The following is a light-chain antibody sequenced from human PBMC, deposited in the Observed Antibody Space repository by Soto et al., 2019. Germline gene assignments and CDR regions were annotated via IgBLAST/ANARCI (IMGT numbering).Light chain of an antibody. Sequence: QSVLTQPASVSGSPGQSITISCTGTSSDVGGYNYVSWYQQHPGKAPKLMIYDVSNRPSGVSNRFSGSKSGNTASLTISGLQAGDEAAYYCSSYTSSLYVFGTGTKVTVL. CDR3: SSYTSSLYV. CDR1: SSDVGGYNY. CDR2: DVS. V-gene: IGLV2-14*01. J-gene: IGLJ1*01.